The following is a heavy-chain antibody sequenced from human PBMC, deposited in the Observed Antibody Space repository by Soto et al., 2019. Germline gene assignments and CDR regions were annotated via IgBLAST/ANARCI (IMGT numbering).Heavy chain of an antibody. J-gene: IGHJ5*02. CDR1: GYIFTTYA. CDR2: INAGNGNT. CDR3: ARGPLRNWFDP. Sequence: ASVKVSRKATGYIFTTYAMHWVRQAPGQRLEWMGWINAGNGNTKYSQKFQGRVTITKNTSASTAYMELSSLRSEDTAVYYCARGPLRNWFDPWGQGTLVTVSS. V-gene: IGHV1-3*01.